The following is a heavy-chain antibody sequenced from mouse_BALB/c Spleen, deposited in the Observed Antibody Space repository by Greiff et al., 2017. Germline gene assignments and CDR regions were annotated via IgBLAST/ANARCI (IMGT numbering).Heavy chain of an antibody. Sequence: EVKLVESGGGLVKPGGSLKLSCAASGFTFSSYAMSWVRQSPEKRLEWVADISSGGSYTYYPDNVTGRFTISRDNAKNTLYLELSSMRSEDTAMYYCASVRHYATDYWGQGTTVTVSS. J-gene: IGHJ4*01. V-gene: IGHV5-9-4*01. CDR3: ASVRHYATDY. CDR2: ISSGGSYT. CDR1: GFTFSSYA.